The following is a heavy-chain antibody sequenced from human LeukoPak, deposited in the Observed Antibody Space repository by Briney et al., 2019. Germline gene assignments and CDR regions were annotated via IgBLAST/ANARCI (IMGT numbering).Heavy chain of an antibody. CDR2: IIPIFGTA. Sequence: ASVKVSCKASGYTFTSYYMHWVRQAPGQGLEWMGGIIPIFGTANYAQKFQGRVTITADESTSTAYMELSSLRSEDTAVYYCARAAAVLNWFDPWGQGTLVTVSS. D-gene: IGHD6-13*01. CDR3: ARAAAVLNWFDP. J-gene: IGHJ5*02. CDR1: GYTFTSYY. V-gene: IGHV1-69*13.